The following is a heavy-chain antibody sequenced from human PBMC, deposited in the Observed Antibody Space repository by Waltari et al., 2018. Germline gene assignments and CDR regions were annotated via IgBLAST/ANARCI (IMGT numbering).Heavy chain of an antibody. CDR2: ISGGGKDT. V-gene: IGHV3-23*01. J-gene: IGHJ4*02. CDR1: GFSFSTYG. CDR3: AKDLRASAGPY. Sequence: EVQLLESGGGLVQPGGSLRLSCVGTGFSFSTYGMTWVRQAPGKGLEWVSAISGGGKDTYYADFVKGRFTMSRDNSKNTLYLHMKNVRVDDTAIYYCAKDLRASAGPYWGQGTLVTVS. D-gene: IGHD6-13*01.